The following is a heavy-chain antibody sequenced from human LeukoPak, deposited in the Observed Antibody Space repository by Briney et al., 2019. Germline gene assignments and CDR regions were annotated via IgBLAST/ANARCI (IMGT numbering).Heavy chain of an antibody. Sequence: PGGSLRLSCAASGFTFSNAWMSWVRQAPGKGLEWVSAISGRGDRTYYVDSVKGRFTISRDNSKNTLYLQMNSLRAEDTAVYYCAKEQSSSGFFDYWGQGTLVTVSS. CDR1: GFTFSNAW. CDR2: ISGRGDRT. D-gene: IGHD6-6*01. V-gene: IGHV3-23*01. J-gene: IGHJ4*02. CDR3: AKEQSSSGFFDY.